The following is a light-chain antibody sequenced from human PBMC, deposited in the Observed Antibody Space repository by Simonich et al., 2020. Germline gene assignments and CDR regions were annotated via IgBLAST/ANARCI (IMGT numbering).Light chain of an antibody. CDR1: ALPKKY. CDR3: YSTDSSGNHRV. Sequence: SYDLTQPPSVSVSPGQTARITCSGDALPKKYAYWYQQKSGQALVLVIYEDSKRPSGSPERFSGSSSGKMATLTISGAQVEDEADYYCYSTDSSGNHRVFGGGTKLTVL. J-gene: IGLJ2*01. V-gene: IGLV3-10*01. CDR2: EDS.